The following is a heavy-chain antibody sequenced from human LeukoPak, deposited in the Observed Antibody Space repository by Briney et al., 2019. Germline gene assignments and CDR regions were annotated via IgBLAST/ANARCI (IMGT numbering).Heavy chain of an antibody. CDR1: GFTFSNAW. J-gene: IGHJ6*02. CDR3: TAPYCSSTSCYSERYYYYGMDV. CDR2: IKSKTDGGTT. V-gene: IGHV3-15*01. Sequence: GGSLRLSCAASGFTFSNAWMSWVRQAPGKGLEWVGRIKSKTDGGTTDYAAPVKGRFTISRDDSKNTLYLQMNRLKTKDTAVYYCTAPYCSSTSCYSERYYYYGMDVWGQGTTVTVSS. D-gene: IGHD2-2*02.